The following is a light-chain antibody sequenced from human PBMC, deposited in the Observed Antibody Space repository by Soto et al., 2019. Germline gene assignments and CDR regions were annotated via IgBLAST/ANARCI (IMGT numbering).Light chain of an antibody. CDR3: SSYTSSNTLV. J-gene: IGLJ2*01. CDR1: SSDVGGYNF. CDR2: DVT. V-gene: IGLV2-14*01. Sequence: QAVVTQPASVSGSPGQSITISCTGTSSDVGGYNFVSWYQQHPGKAPKLMIYDVTNRPSGVSDRFSGSKSGSTASLTISGLQTEDEADYYCSSYTSSNTLVFGGGTKLTVL.